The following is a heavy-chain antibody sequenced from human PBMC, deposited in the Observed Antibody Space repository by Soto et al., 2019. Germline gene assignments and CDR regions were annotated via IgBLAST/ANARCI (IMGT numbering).Heavy chain of an antibody. CDR3: VKRGRNWGAFDF. V-gene: IGHV3-23*01. D-gene: IGHD7-27*01. Sequence: VQLLESGGDLVQPGGSLRLSCVASGFILNNYAMSWVRQAPGKGLEWASTIGGTDGDSDGVPWYEDSVKGRSTISRDSSANTLFLHMDNLRAEDSALYYCVKRGRNWGAFDFWGQGTTVVVSS. CDR2: IGGTDGDSDGVP. CDR1: GFILNNYA. J-gene: IGHJ3*01.